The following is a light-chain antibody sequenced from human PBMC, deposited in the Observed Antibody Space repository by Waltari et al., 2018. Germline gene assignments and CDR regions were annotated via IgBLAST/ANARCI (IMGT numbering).Light chain of an antibody. CDR2: WAS. V-gene: IGKV4-1*01. CDR3: QQYFGTPVT. Sequence: DIVMTQSPDSLAVSLGEKATISCTSSQTVLYSDNNNYLGWYQQKPGQPPKVLIKWASTREPGVPDRFVGSGSGTDFTLTINSLQAEDVAVYYCQQYFGTPVTFGQGTRLEIK. J-gene: IGKJ2*01. CDR1: QTVLYSDNNNY.